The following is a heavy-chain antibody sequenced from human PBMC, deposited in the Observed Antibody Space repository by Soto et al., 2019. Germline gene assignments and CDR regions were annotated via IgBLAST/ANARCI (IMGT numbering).Heavy chain of an antibody. CDR2: INPNDGYT. CDR3: ARLPVVVADPHSDY. V-gene: IGHV1-46*01. D-gene: IGHD2-21*01. J-gene: IGHJ4*02. CDR1: GYTFTSHY. Sequence: QVQLAQSGPEVKKSGASVKVSCKASGYTFTSHYIHWVRQAPGQGLEWMGIINPNDGYTSYAQKFQGRVTMSRATSTATVYMELTSLRREDTAMYYCARLPVVVADPHSDYGGQGSVSIVSS.